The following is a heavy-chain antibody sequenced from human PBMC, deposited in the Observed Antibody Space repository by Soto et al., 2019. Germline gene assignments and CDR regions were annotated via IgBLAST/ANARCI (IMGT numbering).Heavy chain of an antibody. J-gene: IGHJ6*01. D-gene: IGHD6-13*01. CDR3: ATEVGSAAAGDPYYYYGMDV. CDR2: FDPEDGET. Sequence: ASVKVSCKVSGYTLTELSMHWVRQAPGKGLEWMGGFDPEDGETIYAQKFQGRVTMTEDISTDTAYMELSSLRSEDTAVYYCATEVGSAAAGDPYYYYGMDVWGQGTTVTVSS. V-gene: IGHV1-24*01. CDR1: GYTLTELS.